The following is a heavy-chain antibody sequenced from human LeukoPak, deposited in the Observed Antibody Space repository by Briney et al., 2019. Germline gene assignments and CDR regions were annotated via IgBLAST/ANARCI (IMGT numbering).Heavy chain of an antibody. Sequence: GASVKVSCKASGYTFTRYGISWVRQAPGQGLEWMGWISAYNGNTNYAQKFQGRVTMTEDTSTDTAYMELSSLRSEDTAVYYCATQLSSGWPLRHLPFDYWGQGTLVTVSS. CDR3: ATQLSSGWPLRHLPFDY. CDR1: GYTFTRYG. CDR2: ISAYNGNT. J-gene: IGHJ4*02. V-gene: IGHV1-18*01. D-gene: IGHD3-22*01.